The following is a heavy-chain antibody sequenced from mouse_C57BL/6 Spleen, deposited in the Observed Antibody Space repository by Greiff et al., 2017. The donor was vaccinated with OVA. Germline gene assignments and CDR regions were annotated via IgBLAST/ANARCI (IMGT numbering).Heavy chain of an antibody. V-gene: IGHV2-2*01. CDR1: GFSLTSYG. CDR2: IWSGGST. J-gene: IGHJ4*01. Sequence: QVQLQQSGPGLVQPSQSLSITCTVSGFSLTSYGVHWVRQSPGKGLEWLGVIWSGGSTDYNAAFISRLSISKDNSKSQVFLKMNSLQADDTAIYYCSRTLPHDYDGYYYAMDYWGQGTSVTVSS. D-gene: IGHD2-4*01. CDR3: SRTLPHDYDGYYYAMDY.